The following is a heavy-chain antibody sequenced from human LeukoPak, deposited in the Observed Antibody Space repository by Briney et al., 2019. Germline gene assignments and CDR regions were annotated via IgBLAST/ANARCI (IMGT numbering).Heavy chain of an antibody. D-gene: IGHD4-17*01. V-gene: IGHV1-2*02. Sequence: GASVKVSCKASGYTFIGYYMHWVRQAPGQGLEWVGWISPNSGGTNYAQRFQGRVTMTGDTSISTAYMELSSLRSEDTAVYYCARSRDDDYGDTKGAFDIWGQGTMVTVSS. CDR3: ARSRDDDYGDTKGAFDI. J-gene: IGHJ3*02. CDR1: GYTFIGYY. CDR2: ISPNSGGT.